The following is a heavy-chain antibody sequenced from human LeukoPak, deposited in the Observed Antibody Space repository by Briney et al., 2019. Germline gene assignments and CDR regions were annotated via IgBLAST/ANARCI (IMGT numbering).Heavy chain of an antibody. D-gene: IGHD2-15*01. CDR3: ARHGYCSGGSCYWDY. J-gene: IGHJ4*02. Sequence: SSETLSLTCTVSGGSISPYYWSWLRQPPGKGLEWIAYIYYSGSTNYNPSLKSRVTISVDTSKKQFSLKLSSVTAADTAVYYCARHGYCSGGSCYWDYWGQGTLVTVSS. V-gene: IGHV4-59*08. CDR1: GGSISPYY. CDR2: IYYSGST.